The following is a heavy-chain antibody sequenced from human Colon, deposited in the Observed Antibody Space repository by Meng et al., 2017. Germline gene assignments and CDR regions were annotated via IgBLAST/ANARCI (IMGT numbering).Heavy chain of an antibody. J-gene: IGHJ4*02. CDR1: GGSVSIASYY. CDR3: ARFYGSGTFEVHDY. V-gene: IGHV4-61*01. Sequence: QVEVQEAGPGLGRPSETLSVTCNVCGGSVSIASYYWSWIRQPPGKGLEWIGLIHYSGSRNYNPSLKSRVTMSVDTSKNQVSLRLTSVTAADTAVYYCARFYGSGTFEVHDYWGQGTLVTVSS. CDR2: IHYSGSR. D-gene: IGHD3-10*01.